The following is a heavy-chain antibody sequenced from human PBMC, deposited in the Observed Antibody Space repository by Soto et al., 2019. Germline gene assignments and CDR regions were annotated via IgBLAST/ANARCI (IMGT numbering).Heavy chain of an antibody. Sequence: GGSLRLSCAASGFTFSSYAMSWVRQAPGKGLEWVAAISGSGGSTYYADSVKGRFTISRDNSKNTLYLQMNSLRAEDAAVYYCAKRGTIPKDYFDYWGPGTLVTVSS. CDR1: GFTFSSYA. J-gene: IGHJ4*02. CDR2: ISGSGGST. CDR3: AKRGTIPKDYFDY. D-gene: IGHD3-16*01. V-gene: IGHV3-23*01.